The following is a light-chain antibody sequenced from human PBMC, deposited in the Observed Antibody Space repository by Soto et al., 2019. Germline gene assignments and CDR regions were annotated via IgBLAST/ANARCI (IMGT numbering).Light chain of an antibody. CDR1: QSIGTY. Sequence: EIVLTQSPATLSLSPGERATLFCRASQSIGTYLAWYQQKSGQAPRLLIYDASNRATGIPARFSGGGSGTAFILTLTSQEPEDSTVYYRLQCSNYPPTFGQGTELEI. CDR3: LQCSNYPPT. J-gene: IGKJ2*01. V-gene: IGKV3-11*01. CDR2: DAS.